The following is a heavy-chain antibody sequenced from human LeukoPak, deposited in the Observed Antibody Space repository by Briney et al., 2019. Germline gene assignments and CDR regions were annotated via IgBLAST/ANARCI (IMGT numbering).Heavy chain of an antibody. J-gene: IGHJ5*02. CDR3: ARYYGDYVGFDP. D-gene: IGHD4-17*01. V-gene: IGHV4-39*07. Sequence: SETLSLTCTVSGGSISSSSYHWGWIRQPPGRGLEWIGALYYIGNTYFNPSLKSRVTISVDTSKNQFSLKLSSVTAADTAVYYCARYYGDYVGFDPWGQGTLVTVSS. CDR2: LYYIGNT. CDR1: GGSISSSSYH.